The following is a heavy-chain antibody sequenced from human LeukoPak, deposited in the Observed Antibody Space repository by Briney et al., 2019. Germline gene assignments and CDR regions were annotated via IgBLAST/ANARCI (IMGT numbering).Heavy chain of an antibody. D-gene: IGHD3-10*01. J-gene: IGHJ6*03. CDR2: IYYSGST. CDR3: ARVMGSSKYYYYYYMDV. V-gene: IGHV4-59*01. CDR1: GGSISSYY. Sequence: SETLSLTCAVSGGSISSYYWSWIRQPPGKGLEWIGYIYYSGSTNYNPSLKSRVTISVDTSKNQFSLKLSSVTAADTAVYYCARVMGSSKYYYYYYMDVWGKGTTVTVSS.